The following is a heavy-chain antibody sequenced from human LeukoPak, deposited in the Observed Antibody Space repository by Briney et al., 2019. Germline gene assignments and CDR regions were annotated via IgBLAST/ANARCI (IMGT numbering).Heavy chain of an antibody. CDR3: ARQTGSGLFILP. CDR1: GYTFTGYY. J-gene: IGHJ4*02. D-gene: IGHD3/OR15-3a*01. CDR2: IQYDGSKK. V-gene: IGHV3-30*04. Sequence: SCKASGYTFTGYYMHWVRQAPGKGLEWVTFIQYDGSKKYYADSVKGRFTISRDNSKNTLYLEMNSLRAEDTAVYYCARQTGSGLFILPGGQGTLVTVSS.